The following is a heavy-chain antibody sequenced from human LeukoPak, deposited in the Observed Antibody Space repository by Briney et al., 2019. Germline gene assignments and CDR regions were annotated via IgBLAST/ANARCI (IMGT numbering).Heavy chain of an antibody. CDR2: ISDSGDST. Sequence: GGSLRLSCAASEFTFSNCAMNWVRQAPGKGLEWVSGISDSGDSTYYADSVKGRFTISRDNSKNTLYLQMNSLRAEDTAVYYCALPGTVTRSWDYYGMDVWGQGTTVTVSS. CDR1: EFTFSNCA. CDR3: ALPGTVTRSWDYYGMDV. D-gene: IGHD4-17*01. V-gene: IGHV3-23*01. J-gene: IGHJ6*02.